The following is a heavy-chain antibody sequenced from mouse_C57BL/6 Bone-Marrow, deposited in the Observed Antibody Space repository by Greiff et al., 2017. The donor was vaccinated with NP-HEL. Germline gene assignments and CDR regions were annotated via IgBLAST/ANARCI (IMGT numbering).Heavy chain of an antibody. J-gene: IGHJ3*01. D-gene: IGHD4-1*01. CDR2: ISDGGSYT. CDR1: GFTFSSYA. CDR3: ARDWAWFAY. Sequence: EVNLVESGGGLVKPGGSLKLSCAASGFTFSSYAMSWVRQTPEKRLEWVATISDGGSYTYYPDNVKGRFTISRDNAKNNLYLQMSHLKSEDTAMYYCARDWAWFAYWGQGTLVTVSA. V-gene: IGHV5-4*01.